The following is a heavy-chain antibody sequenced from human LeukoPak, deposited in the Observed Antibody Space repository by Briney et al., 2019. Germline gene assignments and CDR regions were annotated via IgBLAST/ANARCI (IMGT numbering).Heavy chain of an antibody. J-gene: IGHJ4*02. V-gene: IGHV4-34*01. CDR2: INHSGST. CDR3: ARIWFGELNDY. Sequence: SETLSLTCAVYGGSFSGYYWSWIRQPPGKGLEWIGEINHSGSTNYNPSLKSRVTISVDTSKNQFSLKLSSVTAADTAVYYCARIWFGELNDYWGQGTLVTVSS. D-gene: IGHD3-10*01. CDR1: GGSFSGYY.